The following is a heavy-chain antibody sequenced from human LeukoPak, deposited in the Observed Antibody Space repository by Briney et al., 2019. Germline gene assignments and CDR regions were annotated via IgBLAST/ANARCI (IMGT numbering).Heavy chain of an antibody. CDR3: ATNTPGGQYQLPDYYYGMDV. J-gene: IGHJ6*04. CDR2: FDPEDGET. Sequence: ASVKVSCKVSGYTLTELSMHWVRQAPGKGLEWMGGFDPEDGETIYAQKFQGRVTMTEDTSTDTAYMELSSLRSEDTAVYYCATNTPGGQYQLPDYYYGMDVWGKGTTVTVSS. CDR1: GYTLTELS. D-gene: IGHD2-2*01. V-gene: IGHV1-24*01.